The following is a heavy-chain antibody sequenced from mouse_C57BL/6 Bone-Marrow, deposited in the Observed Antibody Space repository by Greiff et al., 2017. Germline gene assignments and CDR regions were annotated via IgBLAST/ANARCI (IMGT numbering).Heavy chain of an antibody. D-gene: IGHD1-1*01. CDR2: IDPENGDT. CDR3: TTPTVVAFPPWYVDV. CDR1: GFNIKDDY. Sequence: EVQLQQSGAELVRPGASVKLSCTASGFNIKDDYMHWVKQRPEQGLEWIGWIDPENGDTEYASKFQGKATITADTSSNTAYLQLSSLTSEDTAVYYCTTPTVVAFPPWYVDVWGTGTTVTVSS. V-gene: IGHV14-4*01. J-gene: IGHJ1*03.